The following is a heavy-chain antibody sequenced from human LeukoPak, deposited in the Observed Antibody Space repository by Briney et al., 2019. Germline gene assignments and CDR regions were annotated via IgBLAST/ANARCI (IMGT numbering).Heavy chain of an antibody. CDR1: GGTFSSYA. Sequence: ASVKVSCKASGGTFSSYAISWVRQAPGQGLEWMGGIIPIFGTANNAQKFQGRVTITADESTSTAYMELSSLRSEDTAVYYCARDPDPESYSSGWFGVSGMDVWGKGTTVTVSS. CDR3: ARDPDPESYSSGWFGVSGMDV. V-gene: IGHV1-69*01. D-gene: IGHD6-19*01. J-gene: IGHJ6*04. CDR2: IIPIFGTA.